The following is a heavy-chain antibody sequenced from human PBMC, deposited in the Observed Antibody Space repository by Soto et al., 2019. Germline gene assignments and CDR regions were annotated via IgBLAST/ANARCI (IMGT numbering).Heavy chain of an antibody. J-gene: IGHJ3*02. CDR3: ARDFLYYYGSGSYYHDAFDI. Sequence: GGSLRLSCAASGFTFSSYGMHWVRQAPSKGLEWVAVIWYDGSNKYYADSVKGRFTISRDNSKNTLYLQMNSLRAEDTAVYYCARDFLYYYGSGSYYHDAFDIWGQGTMVTVSS. CDR1: GFTFSSYG. V-gene: IGHV3-33*01. D-gene: IGHD3-10*01. CDR2: IWYDGSNK.